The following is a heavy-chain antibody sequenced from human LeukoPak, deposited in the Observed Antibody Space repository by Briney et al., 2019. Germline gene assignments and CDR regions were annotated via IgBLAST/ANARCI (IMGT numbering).Heavy chain of an antibody. D-gene: IGHD3-3*02. V-gene: IGHV3-7*01. CDR3: ASTTLAGSRDV. J-gene: IGHJ6*02. CDR2: IKQDGSEK. Sequence: SGGSLRLSCVGYGFTFSTYWMSWVRQAPGKGLEWVANIKQDGSEKYYVDSVKGRFTISRDNAKNSLYLQMNSLRAEDTAVYYCASTTLAGSRDVWGQGTTVTVSS. CDR1: GFTFSTYW.